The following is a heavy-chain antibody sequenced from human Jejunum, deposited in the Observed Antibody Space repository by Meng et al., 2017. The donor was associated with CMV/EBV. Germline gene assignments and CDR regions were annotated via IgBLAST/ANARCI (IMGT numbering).Heavy chain of an antibody. V-gene: IGHV3-23*01. CDR2: ISGTGGST. CDR1: GFTFSTYA. J-gene: IGHJ4*02. D-gene: IGHD1-26*01. CDR3: ATWSRVGNYFDY. Sequence: SFVVSGFTFSTYAMTWVRQPPGKGLEWVSGISGTGGSTYYADSMRGRFTISRDNSKNTLYLQISSLRVEDTAVYYCATWSRVGNYFDYCGQGTLVTVSS.